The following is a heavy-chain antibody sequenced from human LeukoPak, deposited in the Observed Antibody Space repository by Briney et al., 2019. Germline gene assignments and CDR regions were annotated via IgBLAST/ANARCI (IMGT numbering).Heavy chain of an antibody. J-gene: IGHJ3*02. CDR2: VDHTGST. CDR1: DDSITMYY. Sequence: SETLSLTCSVSDDSITMYYWTWIWQPPGKGLEWIGYVDHTGSTKFNPSLNGRVSISRDTSKNQFSLKLSSVTAADTAVYYCARGASTPIGAFDIWGQGTMVTVSS. CDR3: ARGASTPIGAFDI. V-gene: IGHV4-59*01.